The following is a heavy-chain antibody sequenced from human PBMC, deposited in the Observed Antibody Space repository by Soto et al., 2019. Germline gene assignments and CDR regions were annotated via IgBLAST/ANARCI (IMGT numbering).Heavy chain of an antibody. CDR2: ISGSGGST. V-gene: IGHV3-23*01. Sequence: GGSMRLSCAAPGFTFSHYAMSWVRQAPGKGLEWVSSISGSGGSTYYATTVKGRFTISRDNSKNTLYLQMNALRAEDTAVYYCAKDKGSGSYAYYNYGMDVWGPGTTVTVSS. CDR1: GFTFSHYA. J-gene: IGHJ6*02. D-gene: IGHD3-22*01. CDR3: AKDKGSGSYAYYNYGMDV.